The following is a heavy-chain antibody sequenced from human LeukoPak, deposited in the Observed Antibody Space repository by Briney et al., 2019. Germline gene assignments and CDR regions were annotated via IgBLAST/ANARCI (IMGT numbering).Heavy chain of an antibody. CDR2: INPNSGGA. J-gene: IGHJ6*03. CDR1: GYTSTGYY. Sequence: ASMKVSCKASGYTSTGYYMHWVRQAPGQGLELMGWINPNSGGAKYAQNFQGRVTMTTDTSISTAYMELTSLRSDDTAVYYCARSSPPTYYHFYYYMDVWGKGSTVTVSS. V-gene: IGHV1-2*02. D-gene: IGHD6-13*01. CDR3: ARSSPPTYYHFYYYMDV.